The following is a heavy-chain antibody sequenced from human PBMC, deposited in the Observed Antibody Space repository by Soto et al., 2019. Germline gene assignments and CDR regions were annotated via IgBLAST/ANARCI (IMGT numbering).Heavy chain of an antibody. CDR3: ARDRPLRDIVGRDDAFDI. J-gene: IGHJ3*02. CDR2: IYYSGST. Sequence: SETLSLTCTVSGGSISSYYWSWIRQPPGKGLEWIGYIYYSGSTNYNPSLKSRVTISVDTSKNQFSLKLSSVTAADTAVYYCARDRPLRDIVGRDDAFDIWGQGTMVTVS. V-gene: IGHV4-59*01. D-gene: IGHD2-15*01. CDR1: GGSISSYY.